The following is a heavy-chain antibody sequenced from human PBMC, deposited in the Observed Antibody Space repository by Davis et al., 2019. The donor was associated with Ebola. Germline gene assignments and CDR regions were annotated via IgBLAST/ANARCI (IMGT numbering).Heavy chain of an antibody. D-gene: IGHD3-22*01. J-gene: IGHJ3*02. CDR1: GFSLSNARMG. V-gene: IGHV2-26*01. CDR3: ARTKAEYYYDSSGYYSRDAFDI. Sequence: SGPTLVKPTQTLTLTCTVSGFSLSNARMGVSWIRQPPGKALEWLAHIFSNDEKSYSTSLKSRLTISKDTSKSQVVLTMTNMDPVDTATYYCARTKAEYYYDSSGYYSRDAFDIWGQGTMVTVSS. CDR2: IFSNDEK.